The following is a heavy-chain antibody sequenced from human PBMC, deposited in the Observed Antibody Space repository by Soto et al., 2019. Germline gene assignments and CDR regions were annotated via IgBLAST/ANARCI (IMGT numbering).Heavy chain of an antibody. J-gene: IGHJ3*02. Sequence: ASVKVSCKASGYTFTSYGISWVRQAPGQGLEWMGWISAYNGNTNYAQKLQGRVTMTTDTSTSTAYMELRSLRSDDTAVYYCARDLPLNSIDYDFWSGYPNDAFDIWGQGTMVTVSS. CDR1: GYTFTSYG. V-gene: IGHV1-18*01. CDR3: ARDLPLNSIDYDFWSGYPNDAFDI. CDR2: ISAYNGNT. D-gene: IGHD3-3*01.